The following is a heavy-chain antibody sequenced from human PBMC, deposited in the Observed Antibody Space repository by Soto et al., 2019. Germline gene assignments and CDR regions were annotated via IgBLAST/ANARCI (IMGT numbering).Heavy chain of an antibody. CDR1: GFTFSSYA. Sequence: PGGSLRLSCAASGFTFSSYAMHWVRQAPGKGLEYVSAISSNGGSTYYANSVKGRFTISRDNSKNTLYLQMGSLRAEDMAVYYCASLSFYYDSSGYSADYWGQGTLVTVSS. CDR3: ASLSFYYDSSGYSADY. J-gene: IGHJ4*02. CDR2: ISSNGGST. D-gene: IGHD3-22*01. V-gene: IGHV3-64*01.